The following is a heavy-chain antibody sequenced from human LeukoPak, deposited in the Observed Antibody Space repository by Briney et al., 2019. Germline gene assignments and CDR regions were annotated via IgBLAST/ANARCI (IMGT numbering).Heavy chain of an antibody. J-gene: IGHJ3*02. CDR2: ISRSSSYI. D-gene: IGHD3-22*01. CDR1: GFTFSTYS. CDR3: ARIDYYDSSGYYYENAFDI. V-gene: IGHV3-21*01. Sequence: GGSLRLSCAASGFTFSTYSMNWVRQAPGKGLEWVSSISRSSSYIYYADSVKGRFTISRDNAKNSLYLQMNSLRAEDTAVYYCARIDYYDSSGYYYENAFDIWGQGTMVTVSS.